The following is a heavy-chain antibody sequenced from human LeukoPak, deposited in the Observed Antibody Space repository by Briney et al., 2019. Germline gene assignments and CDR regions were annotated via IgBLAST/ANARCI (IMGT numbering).Heavy chain of an antibody. CDR3: ARAQQQLLPFGH. CDR2: TYYSGST. J-gene: IGHJ4*02. CDR1: GGSISGYY. D-gene: IGHD6-13*01. V-gene: IGHV4-59*01. Sequence: PSETLSLTCSISGGSISGYYWSWIRQPPGKGLEWIGYTYYSGSTNYNPSLKSRVTVSVDTSKNQFSLRLSSVTAADTAVYYCARAQQQLLPFGHWGQGTLVTVSS.